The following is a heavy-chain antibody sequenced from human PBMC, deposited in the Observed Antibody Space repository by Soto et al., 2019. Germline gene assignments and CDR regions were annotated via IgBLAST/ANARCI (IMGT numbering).Heavy chain of an antibody. CDR2: IYTDGNT. CDR1: GLTVSSNY. J-gene: IGHJ4*02. Sequence: EVQLVETGGGLIQPGGSLRLSCAASGLTVSSNYMSWVRQAPGKGLEWVPIIYTDGNTYYADSVKGRFTISRDNSKNTLYLQMNSLRAEDTAVYYCAREAGYFDYWGQGTLVTVSS. CDR3: AREAGYFDY. D-gene: IGHD6-19*01. V-gene: IGHV3-53*02.